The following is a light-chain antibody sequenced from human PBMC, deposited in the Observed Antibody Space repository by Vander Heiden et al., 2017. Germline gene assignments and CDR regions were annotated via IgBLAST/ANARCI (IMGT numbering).Light chain of an antibody. CDR3: QAANSSVWV. CDR1: ALPKQY. Sequence: SYELTQPPSVPVSPGQTARITCSGDALPKQYAYWYQQKPGQAPVLVIYKDSERPSGIPELFSGSSSGTTVTLTISGVQAEDEAYYYCQAANSSVWVFGGGTKLTVL. CDR2: KDS. J-gene: IGLJ3*02. V-gene: IGLV3-25*03.